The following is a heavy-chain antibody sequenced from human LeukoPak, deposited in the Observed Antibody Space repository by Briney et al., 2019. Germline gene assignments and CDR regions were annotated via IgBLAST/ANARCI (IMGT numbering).Heavy chain of an antibody. V-gene: IGHV4-4*07. CDR3: ARDPMAGTFRAFDI. CDR2: IYSRGST. CDR1: GGSISSYY. Sequence: PSETLSLTCTVSGGSISSYYWSWIRQPAGKGLEWIGRIYSRGSTNYNPSLQSRVTMSVDTSKNQISLRLNSVTAADTAVYYCARDPMAGTFRAFDIWGQGTMATVSS. J-gene: IGHJ3*02. D-gene: IGHD6-19*01.